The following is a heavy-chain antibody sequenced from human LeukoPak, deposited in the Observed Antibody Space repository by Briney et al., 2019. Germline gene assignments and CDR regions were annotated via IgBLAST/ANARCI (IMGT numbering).Heavy chain of an antibody. J-gene: IGHJ6*03. CDR2: INHSEST. Sequence: SETLSLTCAVYGGSFSGYYWSWLRQPPGKGLEWIGEINHSESTNYNPSLKSRVTISVDTSKNQFSLKLSSVTAADTAVYYCARARNYYDSSGYYRYYYYYYMDVWGKGTTVTVSS. CDR1: GGSFSGYY. V-gene: IGHV4-34*01. CDR3: ARARNYYDSSGYYRYYYYYYMDV. D-gene: IGHD3-22*01.